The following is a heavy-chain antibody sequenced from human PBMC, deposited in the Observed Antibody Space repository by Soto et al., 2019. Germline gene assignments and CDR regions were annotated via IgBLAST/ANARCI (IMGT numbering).Heavy chain of an antibody. V-gene: IGHV1-69*13. CDR2: IIPIFGTA. CDR1: GGTFSSYA. Sequence: SVKVSCKASGGTFSSYAISWVRQAPGQGLEWMGGIIPIFGTANYAQKFQGRVTITADESTSTAYMELSSLRSEDTAVYYCASDVVVVVPAAIGDYYYYGMDVWGQGTTVTVSS. J-gene: IGHJ6*02. CDR3: ASDVVVVVPAAIGDYYYYGMDV. D-gene: IGHD2-2*01.